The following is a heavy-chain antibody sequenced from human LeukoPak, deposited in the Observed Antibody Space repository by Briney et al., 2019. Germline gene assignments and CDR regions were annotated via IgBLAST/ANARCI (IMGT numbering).Heavy chain of an antibody. CDR3: AKDFNREYYYDSSGPLGGY. D-gene: IGHD3-22*01. Sequence: GGSLRLSCAASGFTFSSYAMSWVRQAPGKGLEWVSAISGSGGSTYYADSVKGRFTISRDNSKNTLYLQMNSLRAEDTAVYYCAKDFNREYYYDSSGPLGGYWGQGTLVTVSS. CDR2: ISGSGGST. V-gene: IGHV3-23*01. J-gene: IGHJ4*02. CDR1: GFTFSSYA.